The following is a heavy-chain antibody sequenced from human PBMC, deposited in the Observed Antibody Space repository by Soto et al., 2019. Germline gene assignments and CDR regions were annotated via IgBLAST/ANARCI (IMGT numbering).Heavy chain of an antibody. D-gene: IGHD6-19*01. J-gene: IGHJ6*02. CDR2: IIPIFGTA. V-gene: IGHV1-69*13. Sequence: SVKVSCKASRVAFSKFIVTWVRQAPGLGLEWVGGIIPIFGTANYAQKFQGRVTITADESTSTSYMEVNNLRSEDTAVYYCAKVRYSSPMGYYYGMDVRGQGTTVTVSS. CDR3: AKVRYSSPMGYYYGMDV. CDR1: RVAFSKFI.